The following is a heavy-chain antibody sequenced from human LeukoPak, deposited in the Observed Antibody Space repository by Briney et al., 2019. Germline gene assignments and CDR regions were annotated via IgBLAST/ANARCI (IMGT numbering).Heavy chain of an antibody. CDR2: IYPGDSDT. Sequence: GESLKISCKGSGYSFTSYWIGWVRQMPGEGLEWMGIIYPGDSDTRYSPSFQGQVTISADKSISTAYLQWSSLKASDTAMYYCATAHYYGSGSYGSGAFDIWGQGTMVTVSS. CDR3: ATAHYYGSGSYGSGAFDI. J-gene: IGHJ3*02. CDR1: GYSFTSYW. V-gene: IGHV5-51*01. D-gene: IGHD3-10*01.